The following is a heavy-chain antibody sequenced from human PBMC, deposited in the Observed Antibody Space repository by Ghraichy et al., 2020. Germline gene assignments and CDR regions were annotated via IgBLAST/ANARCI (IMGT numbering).Heavy chain of an antibody. Sequence: SETLSLTCTVSGGSISSSSYYWGWIRQPPGKGLEWIGSIYYSGSTYYNPSLKSRVTISVDTSKNQFSLKLSSVTAADTAVYYCARLLVAGHYYDSSGYPYYYGMDVWGQGTTVTVSS. CDR2: IYYSGST. CDR3: ARLLVAGHYYDSSGYPYYYGMDV. CDR1: GGSISSSSYY. D-gene: IGHD3-22*01. V-gene: IGHV4-39*01. J-gene: IGHJ6*02.